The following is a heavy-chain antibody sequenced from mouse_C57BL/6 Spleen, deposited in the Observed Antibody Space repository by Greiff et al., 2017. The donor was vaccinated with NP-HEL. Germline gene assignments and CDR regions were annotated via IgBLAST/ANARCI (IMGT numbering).Heavy chain of an antibody. J-gene: IGHJ3*01. D-gene: IGHD2-4*01. CDR3: ARDDYDYGLFAY. CDR1: GYAFTNYL. Sequence: VQLQQSGAELVRPGPSVKVSCKASGYAFTNYLIEWVKQRPGQGLEWIGVINPGSGGTNYNEKFKGKATLTADKSSSTAYMQLSSLTSEDSAVYFCARDDYDYGLFAYWGQGTLVTVSA. CDR2: INPGSGGT. V-gene: IGHV1-54*01.